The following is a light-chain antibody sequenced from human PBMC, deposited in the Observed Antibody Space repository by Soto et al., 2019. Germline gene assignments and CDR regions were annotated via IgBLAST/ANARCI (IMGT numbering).Light chain of an antibody. CDR2: EVF. V-gene: IGLV2-14*03. CDR1: SSDVGGYDY. CDR3: CSYTTTSTFV. Sequence: QAASVSGSPGQSITISCTGTSSDVGGYDYVSWYQQHPGKVPKLMIYEVFRRPSGISDRFSGSKSGNTASLTISGLQAEDEAHYYCCSYTTTSTFVFGGGTKLTVL. J-gene: IGLJ2*01.